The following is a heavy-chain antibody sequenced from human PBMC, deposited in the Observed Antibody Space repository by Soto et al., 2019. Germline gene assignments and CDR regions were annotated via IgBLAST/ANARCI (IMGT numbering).Heavy chain of an antibody. CDR2: IIPILGIA. V-gene: IGHV1-69*02. Sequence: ASVKVSCKASGGTFSSYTISWVRQAPGQGLEWMGRIIPILGIANYAQKFQGRVTITADKSTSTAYMELSSLRSEDTAVYYCARGYSGYDWVFDPWGQGTLVTVSS. D-gene: IGHD5-12*01. CDR1: GGTFSSYT. J-gene: IGHJ5*02. CDR3: ARGYSGYDWVFDP.